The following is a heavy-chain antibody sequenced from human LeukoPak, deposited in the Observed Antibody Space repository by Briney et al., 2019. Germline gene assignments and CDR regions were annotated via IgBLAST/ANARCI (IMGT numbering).Heavy chain of an antibody. D-gene: IGHD4-23*01. J-gene: IGHJ4*02. Sequence: SVKVSCKASGGTFSSYPFTWVRQAPGQGLEWMGEITPIFGAANYAQTFQGRVTITADESTSTVFMELSSLRSDDTAFYYCARNSRVASTSWLNYWGQGTLVTVSS. CDR3: ARNSRVASTSWLNY. CDR2: ITPIFGAA. V-gene: IGHV1-69*13. CDR1: GGTFSSYP.